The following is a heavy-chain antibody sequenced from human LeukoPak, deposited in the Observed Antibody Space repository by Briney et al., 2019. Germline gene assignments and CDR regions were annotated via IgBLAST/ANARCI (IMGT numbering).Heavy chain of an antibody. CDR2: VRYDGSNK. V-gene: IGHV3-30*02. Sequence: GGSLRLSCAASGFTFSTYGMHWVRQAPGKGLEWVAVVRYDGSNKYYADFVKGRFTISRDNSKNTLYLQMNSLRGEDTAVYYCAKTGYCSGGSCYSWQSYYFDYWGQGTLVTVSS. CDR3: AKTGYCSGGSCYSWQSYYFDY. D-gene: IGHD2-15*01. J-gene: IGHJ4*02. CDR1: GFTFSTYG.